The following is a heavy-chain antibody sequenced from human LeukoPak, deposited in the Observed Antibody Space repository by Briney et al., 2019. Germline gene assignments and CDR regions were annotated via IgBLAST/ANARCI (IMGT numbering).Heavy chain of an antibody. J-gene: IGHJ4*02. Sequence: SETLSLTCTVSGGSISSYYWSWIRQPPGKGLEWIGYIYYSGSTNYNPSLKSRVTMSVDTSKNQFSLKLSSVTAADTAVYYCARDIRSLDYWGQGTLVTVSS. CDR2: IYYSGST. V-gene: IGHV4-59*12. CDR3: ARDIRSLDY. CDR1: GGSISSYY.